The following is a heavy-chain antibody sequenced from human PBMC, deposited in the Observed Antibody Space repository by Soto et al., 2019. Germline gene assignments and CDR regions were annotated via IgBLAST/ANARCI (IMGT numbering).Heavy chain of an antibody. J-gene: IGHJ6*02. Sequence: GASVKVSCKASGYTFTSYGISWVRQAPGQGLEWMGWISAYNGNTNYAQKLQGRVTVTTDTSTSTAYMELRSLRSDDTAVYYCARLVPALYYFYYYGMDVWGQGTTVTVSS. V-gene: IGHV1-18*01. CDR3: ARLVPALYYFYYYGMDV. CDR2: ISAYNGNT. D-gene: IGHD2-2*01. CDR1: GYTFTSYG.